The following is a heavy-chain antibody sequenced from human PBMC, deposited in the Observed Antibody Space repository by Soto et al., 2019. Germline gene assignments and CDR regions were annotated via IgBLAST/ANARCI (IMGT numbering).Heavy chain of an antibody. Sequence: PSETLSLTCTVSGGSISSGGYYWSWIRQHPGKGLEWIGYIYYSGSTYYNPSLKSRITISVDTSKNQFSLKLSSVTAADTAVYYCARVMGLYGXGRVSWFDPWGQGTLVTAPQ. V-gene: IGHV4-31*03. CDR3: ARVMGLYGXGRVSWFDP. J-gene: IGHJ5*02. CDR1: GGSISSGGYY. D-gene: IGHD3-3*01. CDR2: IYYSGST.